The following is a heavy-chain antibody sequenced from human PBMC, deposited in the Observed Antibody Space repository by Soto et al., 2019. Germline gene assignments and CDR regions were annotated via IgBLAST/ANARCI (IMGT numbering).Heavy chain of an antibody. Sequence: TLSLTCTVSGGSISSGGYYWSWIRQHPGKGLEWIGYIYYSGSTYYNPSLKSRVTISVDTSKNQFSLKLSSVTAADTAVYYCARGGYYYGSGSRDYYYYYGMDVWGQGTTVTVSS. CDR1: GGSISSGGYY. J-gene: IGHJ6*02. V-gene: IGHV4-31*03. D-gene: IGHD3-10*01. CDR3: ARGGYYYGSGSRDYYYYYGMDV. CDR2: IYYSGST.